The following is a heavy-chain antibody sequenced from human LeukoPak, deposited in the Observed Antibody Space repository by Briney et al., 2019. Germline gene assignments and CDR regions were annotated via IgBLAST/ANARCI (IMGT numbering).Heavy chain of an antibody. V-gene: IGHV3-7*01. Sequence: PGGSLRLSCAASGFTFNRDWTAWVRQAPGKGLEWVANIKEDGSEKNYVDSVKGRFTISRDNAVNSVYLQMNDLRAEDTGVYYCARSRIAYCGGDCYYFDYWGQGTLVTVSS. D-gene: IGHD2-21*02. CDR2: IKEDGSEK. CDR1: GFTFNRDW. J-gene: IGHJ4*02. CDR3: ARSRIAYCGGDCYYFDY.